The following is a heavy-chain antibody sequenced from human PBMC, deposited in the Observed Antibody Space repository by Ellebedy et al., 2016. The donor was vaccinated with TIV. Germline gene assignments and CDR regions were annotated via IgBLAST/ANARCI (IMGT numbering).Heavy chain of an antibody. CDR3: ARAVDVQGDYGMDV. J-gene: IGHJ6*02. D-gene: IGHD3-16*01. CDR1: GYTFTGYQ. CDR2: IIPDSGDT. Sequence: AASVKVSCKASGYTFTGYQMHWVRQAPGQGLEWMGWIIPDSGDTNSGQRFQGRVSMTRDTSISTVYMELSRLRSDDTAVYYCARAVDVQGDYGMDVWGQGTTVTVSS. V-gene: IGHV1-2*02.